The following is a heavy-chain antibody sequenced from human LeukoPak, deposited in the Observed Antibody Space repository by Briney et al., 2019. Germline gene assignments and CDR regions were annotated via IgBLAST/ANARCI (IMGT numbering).Heavy chain of an antibody. CDR3: ARAGRGLGYCSSTSCPYYYYLDV. CDR1: GGSISGYY. Sequence: SETLSLTCTVSGGSISGYYWSWIRQPPGKGLEWIGYIYYSGSTNYNPSLKSRVTIAVDTSKNQFSLKLSSVTAADTAVYYCARAGRGLGYCSSTSCPYYYYLDVWGKGTTVTVSS. D-gene: IGHD2-2*01. J-gene: IGHJ6*03. V-gene: IGHV4-59*01. CDR2: IYYSGST.